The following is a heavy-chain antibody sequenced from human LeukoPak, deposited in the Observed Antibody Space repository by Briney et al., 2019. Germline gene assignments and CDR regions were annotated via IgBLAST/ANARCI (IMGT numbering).Heavy chain of an antibody. CDR1: GYTFTGYY. CDR2: INPNSGAT. D-gene: IGHD3/OR15-3a*01. J-gene: IGHJ4*01. V-gene: IGHV1-2*02. CDR3: ARTPSPRDYYFDY. Sequence: GASVKVSCKASGYTFTGYYMHWVRQAPGQGLECMGWINPNSGATNFAQKFQGRVTMTRDTSISTAYIELSRLKSDDPAVYYWARTPSPRDYYFDYWGQGALVTVSS.